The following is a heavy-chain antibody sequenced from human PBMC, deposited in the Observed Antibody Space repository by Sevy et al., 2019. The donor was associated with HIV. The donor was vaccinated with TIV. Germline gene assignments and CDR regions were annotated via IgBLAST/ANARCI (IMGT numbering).Heavy chain of an antibody. CDR1: GFTFKTYG. Sequence: GGSLRLSCAASGFTFKTYGMHWVRQAPGKGLEWVAVISIDGNIKYYGDSVKGRFTISRDNSQNTLYLQMNSLRPEDTAIYYCANDFVAGYSYPHCGYFDSWGQGTLVTVSS. D-gene: IGHD5-18*01. V-gene: IGHV3-30*18. CDR2: ISIDGNIK. J-gene: IGHJ4*02. CDR3: ANDFVAGYSYPHCGYFDS.